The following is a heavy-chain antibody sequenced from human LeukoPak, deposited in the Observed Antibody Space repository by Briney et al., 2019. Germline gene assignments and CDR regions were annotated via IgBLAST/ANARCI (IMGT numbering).Heavy chain of an antibody. CDR3: ARELAGYGNLDY. J-gene: IGHJ4*02. Sequence: PSQTLSLTCTVSGGSISSGSYFWSWIRQPAGKGLEWIGRIYTNGGPSYNPSLKSRITISPDTSKNQFSLKLSSVTAADTAVYYGARELAGYGNLDYWGQGILVTVSS. D-gene: IGHD5-12*01. V-gene: IGHV4-61*02. CDR2: IYTNGGP. CDR1: GGSISSGSYF.